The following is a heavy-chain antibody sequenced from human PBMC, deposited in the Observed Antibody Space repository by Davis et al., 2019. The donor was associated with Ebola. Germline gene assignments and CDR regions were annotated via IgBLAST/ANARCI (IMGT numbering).Heavy chain of an antibody. CDR3: AKGSGLYYYYGMDV. CDR2: ISWNSGSI. CDR1: GFTFDDYA. D-gene: IGHD3-10*01. Sequence: SPKISCAASGFTFDDYAMHRVRQAPGKGLEWVSGISWNSGSIGYADSVKGRFTISRDNAKNSLYLQMNSLRAEDTALYYCAKGSGLYYYYGMDVWGQGTTVTVSS. J-gene: IGHJ6*02. V-gene: IGHV3-9*01.